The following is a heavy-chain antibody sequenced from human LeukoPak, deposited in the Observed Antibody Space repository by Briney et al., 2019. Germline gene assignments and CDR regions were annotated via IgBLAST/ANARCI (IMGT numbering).Heavy chain of an antibody. V-gene: IGHV3-7*01. CDR2: IKEDGSEE. D-gene: IGHD2-2*01. Sequence: GGSLRLSCAASGFTFRSYWMNWVRQAPGKGLEWVANIKEDGSEEYYVDSVKGRFTISRDNAKNSLYLQMNSLRAEDTAVYYCARETGDIVVVPTPGDAFDNWGQGTMVTVSS. CDR1: GFTFRSYW. J-gene: IGHJ3*02. CDR3: ARETGDIVVVPTPGDAFDN.